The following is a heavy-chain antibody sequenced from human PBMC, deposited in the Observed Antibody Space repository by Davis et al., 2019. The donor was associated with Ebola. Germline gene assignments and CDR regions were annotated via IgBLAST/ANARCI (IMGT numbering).Heavy chain of an antibody. CDR2: ISGSGGAT. CDR1: GLPFSRYA. J-gene: IGHJ5*02. Sequence: PGGSLRLSCAVSGLPFSRYAMNWVRQAPGKGLEWVSTISGSGGATHYADPVKGRFTISRDNAKNSRYLQMNSLGAEDTAVYYCARGRFYCSSTNCFWFDHWGQGTLVTVSS. V-gene: IGHV3-23*01. CDR3: ARGRFYCSSTNCFWFDH. D-gene: IGHD2-2*01.